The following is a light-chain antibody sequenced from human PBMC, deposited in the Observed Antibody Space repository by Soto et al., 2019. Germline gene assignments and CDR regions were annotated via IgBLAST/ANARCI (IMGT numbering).Light chain of an antibody. V-gene: IGLV2-14*01. CDR1: TSDVGGYNF. CDR2: EVS. Sequence: HSALTQPASVSGSPGQSITISCTGSTSDVGGYNFVSWYQQHPGKVPKLMIYEVSNRPSGVSNRFSGSKSGNTASLTISGLQGDDEADYYCSSYTSSSTTYVFGTGTKLTVL. J-gene: IGLJ1*01. CDR3: SSYTSSSTTYV.